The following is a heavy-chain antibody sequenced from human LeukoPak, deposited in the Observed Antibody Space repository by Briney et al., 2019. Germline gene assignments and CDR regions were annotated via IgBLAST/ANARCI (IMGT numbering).Heavy chain of an antibody. CDR2: ITSGGSK. D-gene: IGHD3-16*01. V-gene: IGHV3-23*01. J-gene: IGHJ4*02. CDR3: ARDQVTSGGGLDY. Sequence: PGGSLRLSCAASGFTFSSYTMTWVRQAPGKGLEWVSGITSGGSKYYADSVKGRFTISRDNSKNTLYLQMNSLRVEDTAVYYCARDQVTSGGGLDYWGQGTLVTVSS. CDR1: GFTFSSYT.